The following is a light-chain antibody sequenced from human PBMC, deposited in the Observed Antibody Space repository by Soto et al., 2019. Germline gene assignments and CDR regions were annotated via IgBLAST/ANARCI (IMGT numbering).Light chain of an antibody. V-gene: IGKV3-11*01. CDR2: DAS. CDR3: LQRSNSPLT. CDR1: QSVSSY. Sequence: EIVLTQSPATLSLSPGERATLSCRASQSVSSYLAWYQQKPGQAPRLLIYDASNRATGIPARFSGSGSGTDFTLTISSLEAEDFAVYYCLQRSNSPLTFGGGTKVEI. J-gene: IGKJ4*01.